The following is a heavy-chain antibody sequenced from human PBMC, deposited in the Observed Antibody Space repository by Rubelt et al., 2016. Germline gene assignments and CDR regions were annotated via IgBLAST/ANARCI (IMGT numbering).Heavy chain of an antibody. D-gene: IGHD6-19*01. CDR2: IRYDGSNK. CDR1: GFTFNSHG. CDR3: AKALASSAWQDFAY. J-gene: IGHJ4*02. V-gene: IGHV3-30*02. Sequence: GGSLRLSCAASGFTFNSHGMHWVRQAPGKGLEWVAFIRYDGSNKYYPNSVKGRFTIARDNSKNTLYLQMNSPRAEDTAVYYCAKALASSAWQDFAYWGQGTLVTVSS.